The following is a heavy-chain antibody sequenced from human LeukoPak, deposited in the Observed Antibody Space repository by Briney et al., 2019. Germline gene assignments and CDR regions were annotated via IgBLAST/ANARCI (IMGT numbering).Heavy chain of an antibody. Sequence: GGPLRLSCAASGFTFTSYWMHWVRQAPGKGLVWVSRVNSDGSSTTYADSVKGRFTISRDNAKNTLYLQMNSLRAEDTDVYYCARGRYYGMDVWGQGTTVTVSS. CDR2: VNSDGSST. J-gene: IGHJ6*02. CDR3: ARGRYYGMDV. V-gene: IGHV3-74*01. CDR1: GFTFTSYW.